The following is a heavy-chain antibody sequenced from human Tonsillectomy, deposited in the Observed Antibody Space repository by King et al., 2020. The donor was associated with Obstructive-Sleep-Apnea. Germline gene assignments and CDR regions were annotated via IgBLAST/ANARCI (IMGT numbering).Heavy chain of an antibody. Sequence: VQLVESGAEVKKPGESLKISCKGSGYSFTSYWIGWVRQMPGKGLEWMGIIYPGDSDTRYSPSFQGQVTISADKSISTAYLQWSSLKASDTAMYYCARSPPPSRRSSFDILTGLFPHLIDYWGQGTLVTVSS. CDR3: ARSPPPSRRSSFDILTGLFPHLIDY. V-gene: IGHV5-51*01. CDR2: IYPGDSDT. J-gene: IGHJ4*02. CDR1: GYSFTSYW. D-gene: IGHD3-9*01.